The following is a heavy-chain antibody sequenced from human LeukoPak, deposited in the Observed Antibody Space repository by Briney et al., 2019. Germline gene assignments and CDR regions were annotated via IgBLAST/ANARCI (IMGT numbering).Heavy chain of an antibody. CDR1: GFTFSSYS. J-gene: IGHJ5*02. Sequence: PGGSLRLSCAASGFTFSSYSRNWVRQAPGKGLEWVSSISSSSSYIYYADSVKGRSTISRDTYKNTLYLQMTSLRADDTAVYYCATHDWFDPWGQGTLVTVSS. V-gene: IGHV3-21*04. CDR3: ATHDWFDP. CDR2: ISSSSSYI.